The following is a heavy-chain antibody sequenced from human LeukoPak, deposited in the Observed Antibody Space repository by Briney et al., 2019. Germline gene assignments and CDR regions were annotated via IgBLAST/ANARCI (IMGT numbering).Heavy chain of an antibody. CDR1: GLSFSNAW. J-gene: IGHJ4*02. CDR3: TTFES. V-gene: IGHV3-15*01. CDR2: TKSKTDGATT. Sequence: GGPLTLSCAASGLSFSNAWMSWVRQAPGKGLEWVGRTKSKTDGATTDYAAPVKGRFTISTDDSQNTLYLQMNSLKTEDTAVYYCTTFESWGQGTLVTVSS.